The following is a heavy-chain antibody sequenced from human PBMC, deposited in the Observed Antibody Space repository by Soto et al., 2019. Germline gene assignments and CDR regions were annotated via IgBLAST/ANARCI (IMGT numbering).Heavy chain of an antibody. Sequence: QITLKESGPTLVKPTQTLTLTCTFSGFSLSTSGVGVGWIRQPPGKALEWLALIYWEDDKRYSPSLKSRLTITKYTSKNQVVLTMTNMDPVDTATYYCAHLWGKPGIAAACFEYFQHWGQGTLVTVSS. J-gene: IGHJ1*01. CDR1: GFSLSTSGVG. CDR3: AHLWGKPGIAAACFEYFQH. V-gene: IGHV2-5*02. CDR2: IYWEDDK. D-gene: IGHD6-13*01.